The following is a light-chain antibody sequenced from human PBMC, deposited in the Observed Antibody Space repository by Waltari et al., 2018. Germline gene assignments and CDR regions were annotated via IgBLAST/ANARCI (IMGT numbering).Light chain of an antibody. CDR2: GVN. Sequence: QSVLTQPPSVSGAPGQRLTHSCTVSWSNIRAGSDAHWYQQPPEKAPTLLVYGVNTRPPGVPDRFFGAKSGTSASLAIPGLQPEDEADYYCQSYDTSLGVVFGGGTKLTVL. J-gene: IGLJ2*01. V-gene: IGLV1-40*01. CDR1: WSNIRAGSD. CDR3: QSYDTSLGVV.